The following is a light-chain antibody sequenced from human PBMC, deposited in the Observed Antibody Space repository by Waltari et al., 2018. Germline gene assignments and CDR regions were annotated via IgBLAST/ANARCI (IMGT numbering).Light chain of an antibody. J-gene: IGLJ1*01. CDR2: GNS. CDR1: SSNIGADYE. CDR3: QSYDISLSGSV. V-gene: IGLV1-40*01. Sequence: QSVLTQPPSLSGAPGQRVTIPCTGRSSNIGADYEVHWYQQLPGTAPKVLIYGNSNRPSGVPERFSGSKSGTSASLAITGLQAEDEAAYYCQSYDISLSGSVFGTGTKVTVL.